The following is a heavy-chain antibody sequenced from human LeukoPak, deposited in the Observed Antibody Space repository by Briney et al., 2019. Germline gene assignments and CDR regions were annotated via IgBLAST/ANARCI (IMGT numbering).Heavy chain of an antibody. J-gene: IGHJ4*02. CDR3: PTPDTAMITY. Sequence: GGSLRLSCAASGFTFSYAWMSSVRQAPGKGLEWVGRIKSKTDGGTTDYSAPVKGRFSISRDDSKNTLFLQMDSLKTEDTAVYYCPTPDTAMITYWGQGTLVTVSS. V-gene: IGHV3-15*01. CDR1: GFTFSYAW. D-gene: IGHD5-18*01. CDR2: IKSKTDGGTT.